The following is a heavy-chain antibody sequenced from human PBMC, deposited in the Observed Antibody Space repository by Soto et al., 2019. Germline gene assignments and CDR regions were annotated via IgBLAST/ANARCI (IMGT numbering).Heavy chain of an antibody. CDR1: GYTFTSYG. CDR3: ARDTGRYDSRGYGYFLH. J-gene: IGHJ1*01. D-gene: IGHD3-22*01. V-gene: IGHV1-18*01. CDR2: ISAYTGNT. Sequence: QVQLVQSEPEVKKPGASVKVSCKASGYTFTSYGISWVRQAPGQGLEWMGWISAYTGNTKYAQMFQDRVTMTTDTSTSTSSMELTSLRSEDTAVYYCARDTGRYDSRGYGYFLHWGQGTLVTVSS.